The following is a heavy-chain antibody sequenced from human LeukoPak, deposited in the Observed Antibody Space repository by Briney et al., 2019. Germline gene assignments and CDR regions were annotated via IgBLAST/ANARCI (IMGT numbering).Heavy chain of an antibody. V-gene: IGHV3-7*01. CDR1: GFIFTGYF. CDR3: ATDRGWRTSGYYLYYFEY. D-gene: IGHD3-3*01. Sequence: GGSLRLSGAASGFIFTGYFMSWVRQAPGKGLEWVASIKHDGSEKYYVDSVRGRFTTSRDNTKNLLYLQMSSLRAEDTAVYYCATDRGWRTSGYYLYYFEYWGQGTLVTFSS. J-gene: IGHJ4*02. CDR2: IKHDGSEK.